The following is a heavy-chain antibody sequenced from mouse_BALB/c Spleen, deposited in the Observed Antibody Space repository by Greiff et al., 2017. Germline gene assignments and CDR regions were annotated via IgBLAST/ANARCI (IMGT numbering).Heavy chain of an antibody. CDR3: ARDGLTGGFAY. V-gene: IGHV5-9-4*01. CDR1: GFTFSSYA. CDR2: ISSGGSYT. J-gene: IGHJ3*01. Sequence: EVQGVESGGGLVKPGGSLKLSCAASGFTFSSYAMSWVRQSPEKRLEWVAEISSGGSYTYYPDTVTGRFTIARDNAKNTLYLEMSSLRSEDTAMYYCARDGLTGGFAYWGQGTLVTVSA.